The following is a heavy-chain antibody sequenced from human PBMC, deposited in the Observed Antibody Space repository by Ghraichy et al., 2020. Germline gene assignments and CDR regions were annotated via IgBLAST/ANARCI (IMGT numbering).Heavy chain of an antibody. D-gene: IGHD3-3*01. V-gene: IGHV3-23*01. J-gene: IGHJ4*02. CDR2: MSGSGDVT. CDR1: GFTFSNYA. Sequence: GGSLRLSCAASGFTFSNYALSWVRQAPGKGLEWVSTMSGSGDVTNYADSVRGRFTISRDNSKNTLFLQMNSLRVEDTALYYCAKERFLGGLDYWGQGTLVTVSS. CDR3: AKERFLGGLDY.